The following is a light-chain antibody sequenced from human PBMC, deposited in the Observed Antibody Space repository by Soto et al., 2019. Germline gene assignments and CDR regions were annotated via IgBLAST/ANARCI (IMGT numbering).Light chain of an antibody. CDR1: QSLSSN. J-gene: IGKJ5*01. V-gene: IGKV3-15*01. CDR2: GAS. CDR3: QQDNNWPLA. Sequence: IVMTKSPAPLSGSPGEIGNGSCRASQSLSSNLAWYQQKPGQAPRLLIYGASTRATDIPARFSGSGSGTEFTLTISSLQSEDFAVYFCQQDNNWPLAFGQGTRLE.